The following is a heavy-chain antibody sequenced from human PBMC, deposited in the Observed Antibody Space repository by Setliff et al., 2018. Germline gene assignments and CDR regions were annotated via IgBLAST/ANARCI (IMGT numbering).Heavy chain of an antibody. J-gene: IGHJ4*02. V-gene: IGHV4-61*09. CDR2: IYTSWSS. D-gene: IGHD1-1*01. Sequence: SETLSLTCTVSGGSISSASYYWSWIRQPAGKGLEWIGHIYTSWSSNYNPSLKSRLTLSVDTSKNQVSLNLRSVTAADTAVYYCARTGTYRYFDYWGQGTQVTVSS. CDR3: ARTGTYRYFDY. CDR1: GGSISSASYY.